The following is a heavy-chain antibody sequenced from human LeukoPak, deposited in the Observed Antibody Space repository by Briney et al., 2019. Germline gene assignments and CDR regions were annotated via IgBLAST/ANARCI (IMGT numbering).Heavy chain of an antibody. D-gene: IGHD6-13*01. CDR2: IYYSGST. V-gene: IGHV4-59*01. CDR3: ARGRSSPDY. CDR1: GGSIGSYY. Sequence: PSETLSLTCTVSGGSIGSYYWSWIRQPPGKGLEWIGYIYYSGSTNYDPSLKSRVTISVDTSKNQFSLKLGSVTAADTAVYYCARGRSSPDYWGQGTLVTVSS. J-gene: IGHJ4*02.